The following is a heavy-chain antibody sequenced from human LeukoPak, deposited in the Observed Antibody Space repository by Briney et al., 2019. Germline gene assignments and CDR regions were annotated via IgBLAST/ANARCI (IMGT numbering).Heavy chain of an antibody. CDR2: IWYDGSNK. J-gene: IGHJ3*02. Sequence: GGSLRLSCAASGFTFSGYYMFWVRQAPGKGLEWVAVIWYDGSNKYYADSVKGRFTISRDNSKNTLYLQMNSLRTEDTAVYYCAREHSDAFDIWGQGTMVTVSS. CDR3: AREHSDAFDI. D-gene: IGHD2-21*01. V-gene: IGHV3-33*08. CDR1: GFTFSGYY.